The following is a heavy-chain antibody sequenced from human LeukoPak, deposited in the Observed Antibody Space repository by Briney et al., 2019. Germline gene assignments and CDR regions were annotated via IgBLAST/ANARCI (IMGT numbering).Heavy chain of an antibody. CDR3: ARESESSGFDY. CDR1: GFTFSSYE. Sequence: GGSLRLSCAASGFTFSSYEMNWVRQAPGKGLEWVSYISSSGSTIYYADSVKGRFTISRDNAKNSLYLQMNSLRAEDTAVYYCARESESSGFDYWGQGTLVTVSS. V-gene: IGHV3-48*03. D-gene: IGHD6-19*01. J-gene: IGHJ4*02. CDR2: ISSSGSTI.